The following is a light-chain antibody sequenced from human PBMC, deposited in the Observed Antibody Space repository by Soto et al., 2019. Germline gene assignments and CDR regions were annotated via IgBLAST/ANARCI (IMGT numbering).Light chain of an antibody. CDR3: QQYVISVT. CDR2: GAS. CDR1: QSVSSSY. V-gene: IGKV3-20*01. J-gene: IGKJ5*01. Sequence: EIVLTQSPGTLSLSPGERATLSCRASQSVSSSYLAWYQQKPGQAPRLLIHGASSRATGIPDRISGSGSGTDFTLTIGRLEPQDSAMYYCQQYVISVTFGQGTRLEIK.